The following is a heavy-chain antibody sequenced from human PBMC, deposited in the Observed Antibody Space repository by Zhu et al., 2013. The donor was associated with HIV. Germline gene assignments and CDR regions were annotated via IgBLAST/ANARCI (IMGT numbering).Heavy chain of an antibody. V-gene: IGHV1-2*04. CDR2: ISPNSGGT. CDR1: GYTFTDYC. Sequence: QVQLVQSGAEVKKPGASVKVSCRASGYTFTDYCIHWVRQAPGQGLEWMGWISPNSGGTIYAQDFQGWVSMTRDTSITTAYMEFNKLRSADTAIYYCARGDLGSGWPTLDFWGQGTPGHRLH. J-gene: IGHJ4*02. D-gene: IGHD6-19*01. CDR3: ARGDLGSGWPTLDF.